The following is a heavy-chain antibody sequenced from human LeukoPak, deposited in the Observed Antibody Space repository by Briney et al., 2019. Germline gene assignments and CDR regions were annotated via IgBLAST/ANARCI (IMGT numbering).Heavy chain of an antibody. Sequence: GGSLRLSCAASGFTFSSYAMTWVRQTPGKGLEWVSAISGGGSSTYFADSVKGRFTISRDNSRNTLYLQMNSLRAEDTAIYYCAKLRRGAAAGEFDLWGQGTLVTVSS. D-gene: IGHD6-13*01. CDR2: ISGGGSST. CDR3: AKLRRGAAAGEFDL. J-gene: IGHJ4*02. CDR1: GFTFSSYA. V-gene: IGHV3-23*01.